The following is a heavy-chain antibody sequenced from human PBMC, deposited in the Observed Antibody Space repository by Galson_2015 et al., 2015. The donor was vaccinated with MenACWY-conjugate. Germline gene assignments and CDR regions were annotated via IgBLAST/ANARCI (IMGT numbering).Heavy chain of an antibody. V-gene: IGHV3-72*01. Sequence: SLRLSCAASGFTFSDHYMDWVRQAPGKGLEWVGRVRPKARSYTTEYAAAVKGRFTVSRDDSKNSLYLQMSSLKTDDTAIYYCVRGKNSFDNWGQGTLVTVSS. J-gene: IGHJ4*02. CDR1: GFTFSDHY. CDR3: VRGKNSFDN. CDR2: VRPKARSYTT.